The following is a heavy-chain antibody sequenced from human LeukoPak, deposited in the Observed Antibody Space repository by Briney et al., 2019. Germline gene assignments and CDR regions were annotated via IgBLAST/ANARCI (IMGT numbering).Heavy chain of an antibody. CDR3: ATSSGSYYY. CDR1: GGSISSSSYY. Sequence: TASETLSLTCTVSGGSISSSSYYWGWIRQPPGKGLEWIGSMYYSGSTYYNPSLKSRVTISVDTSKNQFSLKLSSVTAADTAVYYCATSSGSYYYWGQGTLVTVSS. CDR2: MYYSGST. D-gene: IGHD1-26*01. V-gene: IGHV4-39*01. J-gene: IGHJ4*02.